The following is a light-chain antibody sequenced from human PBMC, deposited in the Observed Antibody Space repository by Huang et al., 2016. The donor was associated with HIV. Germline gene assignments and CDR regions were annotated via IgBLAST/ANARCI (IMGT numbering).Light chain of an antibody. Sequence: EIVMTQSPATLSVSPGERATLSCRASQTVSTNLAWYQQKPGQAPSVLIYGASTRAIDVPGRFRVSGSGTEFTLTISSLQSEDFAVYYCQQYYDWARTFGQGTRVEIK. J-gene: IGKJ1*01. V-gene: IGKV3-15*01. CDR1: QTVSTN. CDR2: GAS. CDR3: QQYYDWART.